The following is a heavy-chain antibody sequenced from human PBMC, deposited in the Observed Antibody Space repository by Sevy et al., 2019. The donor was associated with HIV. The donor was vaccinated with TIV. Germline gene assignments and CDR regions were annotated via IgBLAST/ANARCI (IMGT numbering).Heavy chain of an antibody. D-gene: IGHD3-22*01. CDR1: GFTFSYYS. Sequence: GGSLRLSCAASGFTFSYYSMNWVRQAPGKGLEWVSSISSSSSYIYYADSVKGRFTISRDNAKNSLYLQMNSLRAEDTAVYYCASPLDYYDSPSAYWGQGTLVTVS. CDR2: ISSSSSYI. V-gene: IGHV3-21*01. J-gene: IGHJ4*02. CDR3: ASPLDYYDSPSAY.